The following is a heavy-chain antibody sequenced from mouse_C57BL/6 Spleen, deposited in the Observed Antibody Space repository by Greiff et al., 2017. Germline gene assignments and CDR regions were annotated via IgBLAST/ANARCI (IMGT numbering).Heavy chain of an antibody. J-gene: IGHJ3*01. CDR2: INPSNGGT. CDR3: ARWSKGDLAFAY. D-gene: IGHD1-1*01. V-gene: IGHV1-53*01. Sequence: QVQLQQSGTELVKPGASVKLSCKASGYTFTSYWMHWVKQRPGQGLEWIGNINPSNGGTNYNEKFKSKATLTVDKSSSTAYMQLSSLTSEDSAVYYCARWSKGDLAFAYWGQGTLVTVSA. CDR1: GYTFTSYW.